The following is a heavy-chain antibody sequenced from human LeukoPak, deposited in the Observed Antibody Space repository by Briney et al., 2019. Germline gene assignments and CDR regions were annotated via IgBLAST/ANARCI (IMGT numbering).Heavy chain of an antibody. CDR2: IYSGGST. J-gene: IGHJ6*02. CDR1: GFTVSSNY. CDR3: ARDKIAAAGTSRFRYYYYGMDV. D-gene: IGHD6-13*01. Sequence: PGGSLRLSCAASGFTVSSNYMSWVRQAPAKGLEWVSVIYSGGSTYYADSVKGRFTISRDNSKNTLYLQMNSLRAEDTAVYYCARDKIAAAGTSRFRYYYYGMDVWGQGTTVTVSS. V-gene: IGHV3-53*01.